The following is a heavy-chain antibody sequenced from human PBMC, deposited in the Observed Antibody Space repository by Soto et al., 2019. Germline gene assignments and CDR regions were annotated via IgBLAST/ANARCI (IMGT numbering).Heavy chain of an antibody. Sequence: GWSLRLSCAASGFTFSSYDMHWVRQATGKGLEWVSAIGTAGDPYYPGSVKGRFTISRENAKNSLYLQMNSLRAGDTAVYYCARGLYGSGSYGSGMDVWGQGTTVTVSS. V-gene: IGHV3-13*05. CDR3: ARGLYGSGSYGSGMDV. CDR2: IGTAGDP. D-gene: IGHD3-10*01. CDR1: GFTFSSYD. J-gene: IGHJ6*02.